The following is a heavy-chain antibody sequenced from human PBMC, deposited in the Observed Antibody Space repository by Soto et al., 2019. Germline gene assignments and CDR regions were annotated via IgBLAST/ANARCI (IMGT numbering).Heavy chain of an antibody. CDR2: IYSGGST. D-gene: IGHD4-4*01. CDR1: GFTVSSNY. Sequence: GGSLRLSCAASGFTVSSNYMSWVRQAPGKGLEWVSVIYSGGSTYYADSVEGRFTISRDNSKNTLYLQMNSLRAEDTAVYYCARELDYSGWFDPWGQRTLVTVSS. J-gene: IGHJ5*02. V-gene: IGHV3-66*01. CDR3: ARELDYSGWFDP.